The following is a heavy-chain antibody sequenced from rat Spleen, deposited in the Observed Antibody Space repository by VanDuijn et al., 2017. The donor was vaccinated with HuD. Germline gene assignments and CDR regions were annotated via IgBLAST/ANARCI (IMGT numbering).Heavy chain of an antibody. CDR3: ARPSYGYPFAY. Sequence: EVQLVESGGGLVQPGRSLTLSCAASGFTFSDYYMAWVRQAPKKGLEWVATITYDGSGTYYRDSVKGQFTISRDNAKTTLYLQMDSLRSEDTATYYCARPSYGYPFAYWGQGTLVTVSS. J-gene: IGHJ3*01. CDR1: GFTFSDYY. CDR2: ITYDGSGT. D-gene: IGHD1-7*01. V-gene: IGHV5-7*01.